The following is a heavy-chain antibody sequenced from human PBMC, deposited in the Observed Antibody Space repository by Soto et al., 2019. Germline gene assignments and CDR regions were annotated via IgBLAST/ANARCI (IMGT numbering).Heavy chain of an antibody. V-gene: IGHV3-30-3*01. Sequence: GGSLRLSCAASGFTFSSYAMHWVRQAPGKGLEWVAVISYDGSNKYYADSVKGRFTISRDNSKNTLYLQMNSLRAEDTAVYYCARGEHIVVVTAIHNFDYWGQGTLVTVSS. CDR2: ISYDGSNK. D-gene: IGHD2-21*02. CDR1: GFTFSSYA. J-gene: IGHJ4*02. CDR3: ARGEHIVVVTAIHNFDY.